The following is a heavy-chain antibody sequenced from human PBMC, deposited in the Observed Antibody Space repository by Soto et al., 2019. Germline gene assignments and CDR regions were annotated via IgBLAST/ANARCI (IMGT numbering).Heavy chain of an antibody. CDR1: GGTFSSYA. J-gene: IGHJ4*02. D-gene: IGHD3-22*01. CDR2: IIPIFGTA. CDR3: ARKYYYDSSGLYYFDY. V-gene: IGHV1-69*13. Sequence: SVKVSCKASGGTFSSYAISWVRQAPGQGLEWMGGIIPIFGTANYAQKFQGRVTITADESTSTAYMELSSLRSEDTAVYYCARKYYYDSSGLYYFDYWGQGTLVTVSS.